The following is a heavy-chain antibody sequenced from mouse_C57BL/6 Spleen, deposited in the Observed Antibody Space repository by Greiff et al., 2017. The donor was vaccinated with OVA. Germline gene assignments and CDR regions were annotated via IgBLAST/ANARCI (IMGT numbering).Heavy chain of an antibody. V-gene: IGHV5-4*01. D-gene: IGHD1-1*01. CDR1: GFTFSSYA. CDR3: ARDHYYGSSSYYAMDY. Sequence: EVKLMESGGGLVKPGGSLKLSCAASGFTFSSYAMSWVRQTPEKRLEWVATISDGGSYTYYPDNVQGRFTISRDNAKNNLYLQMSHLKSEDTAMYYCARDHYYGSSSYYAMDYWGQGTSVTVSS. J-gene: IGHJ4*01. CDR2: ISDGGSYT.